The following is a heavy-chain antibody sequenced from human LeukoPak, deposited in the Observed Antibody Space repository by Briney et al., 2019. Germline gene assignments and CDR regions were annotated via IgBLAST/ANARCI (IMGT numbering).Heavy chain of an antibody. J-gene: IGHJ5*02. CDR1: GYTFTSYD. CDR2: IIPILGIA. CDR3: ARDESSGYS. Sequence: ASVKVSCKASGYTFTSYDISWVRQAPGQGLEWMGRIIPILGIANYAQKFQGRVTITADKSTSTAYMELSSLRSEDTAVYYCARDESSGYSWGQGTLVTVSS. D-gene: IGHD3-22*01. V-gene: IGHV1-69*04.